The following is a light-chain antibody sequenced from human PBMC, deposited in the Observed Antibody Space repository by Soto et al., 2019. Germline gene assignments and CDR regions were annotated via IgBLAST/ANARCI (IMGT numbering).Light chain of an antibody. J-gene: IGKJ2*01. CDR3: HQLDTYPQT. CDR2: DAS. CDR1: QGIGSY. Sequence: DVQLTQSPSFLSASVGDRVTITCRASQGIGSYLAWYQQRPGKAPRLLIYDASTLQSGFPSRFSGSGSGTEFSLTIDTLQPEDFATYYCHQLDTYPQTFGQGTKLEIK. V-gene: IGKV1-9*01.